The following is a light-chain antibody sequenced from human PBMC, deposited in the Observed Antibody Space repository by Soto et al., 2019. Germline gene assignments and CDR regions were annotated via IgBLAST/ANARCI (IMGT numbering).Light chain of an antibody. Sequence: DIQMTQSPSSLSESVGDRVTITCREIQYVDTYLNWYQQKPGKAPKLLIYGASSLQSGVPSRFSGIGSGTDFTLTISSLQPEDSATYYCQQSYRTPRSFGQGTKVEVK. CDR3: QQSYRTPRS. CDR1: QYVDTY. CDR2: GAS. J-gene: IGKJ1*01. V-gene: IGKV1-39*01.